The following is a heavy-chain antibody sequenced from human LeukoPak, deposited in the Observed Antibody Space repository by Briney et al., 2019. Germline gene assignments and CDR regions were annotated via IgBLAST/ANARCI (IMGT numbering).Heavy chain of an antibody. Sequence: SVKVSCKASGGTFSSYAISWVRQAPGQGLEWMGRIIPIFGTADYAQKFQGRVTITADESTSTAYMELSSLRSEDTAVYYCARGLRGGHYYDRSGYYAYWGQGTLVTVSS. CDR3: ARGLRGGHYYDRSGYYAY. D-gene: IGHD3-22*01. V-gene: IGHV1-69*13. J-gene: IGHJ4*02. CDR2: IIPIFGTA. CDR1: GGTFSSYA.